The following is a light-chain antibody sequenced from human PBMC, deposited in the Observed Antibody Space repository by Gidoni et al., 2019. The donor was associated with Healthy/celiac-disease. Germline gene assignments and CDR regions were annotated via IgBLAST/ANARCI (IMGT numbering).Light chain of an antibody. V-gene: IGKV1-6*01. CDR1: QGIRND. CDR2: AAS. J-gene: IGKJ2*01. CDR3: RQDYNYPRT. Sequence: AIQMTQSPSSLSASVGDRVTITCRASQGIRNDLGWYQQKPGKALKLLIYAASSLQSGVPSRFSGSGSGTDFTLTISSLQPEDFATYYCRQDYNYPRTFGQGTKLEIK.